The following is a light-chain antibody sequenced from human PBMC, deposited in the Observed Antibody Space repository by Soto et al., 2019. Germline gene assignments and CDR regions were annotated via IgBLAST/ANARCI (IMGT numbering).Light chain of an antibody. V-gene: IGLV1-44*01. Sequence: QAVVTQPPSASGTPGQRVTISCSGSSSNIGSNTVNWYQQLPGTAPKLPIYSNNQRPSGVPDRFSGSKSGTSASLAISGLQSEDEADYYCAAWDDSLNGYVFGTGTKLTVL. J-gene: IGLJ1*01. CDR3: AAWDDSLNGYV. CDR1: SSNIGSNT. CDR2: SNN.